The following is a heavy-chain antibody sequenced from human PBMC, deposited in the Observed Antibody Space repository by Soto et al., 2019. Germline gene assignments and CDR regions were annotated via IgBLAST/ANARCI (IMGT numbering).Heavy chain of an antibody. D-gene: IGHD3-10*01. CDR1: GYTFTGHY. CDR3: ARDLCPLGSGSPCPTFGMDV. CDR2: LKPDNGGT. J-gene: IGHJ6*02. Sequence: QVQLVQSGAEEKPPGASVKVSCKASGYTFTGHYMHWVRQVSGRRLEFLGWLKPDNGGTYYAPKFQGRVTFTRDTSNTIAYMEMSGLHSDDTAVYFCARDLCPLGSGSPCPTFGMDVWGQGTTVAVTS. V-gene: IGHV1-2*02.